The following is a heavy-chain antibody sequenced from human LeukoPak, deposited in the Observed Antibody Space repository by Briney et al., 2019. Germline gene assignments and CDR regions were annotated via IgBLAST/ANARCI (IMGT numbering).Heavy chain of an antibody. CDR1: GFTFSSYE. Sequence: GGSLRLSCAASGFTFSSYEMNWVSQAPGKGLEWVSYISSSGSTIYYADSVKGRFTISRDNAKSSLYLQMNSLRAEDTAVYYCAELGITMIGGVWGKGTTVTISS. J-gene: IGHJ6*04. D-gene: IGHD3-10*02. CDR2: ISSSGSTI. V-gene: IGHV3-48*03. CDR3: AELGITMIGGV.